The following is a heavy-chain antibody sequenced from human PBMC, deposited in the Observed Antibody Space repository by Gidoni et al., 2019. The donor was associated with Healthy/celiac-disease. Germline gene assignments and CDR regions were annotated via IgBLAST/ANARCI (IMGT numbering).Heavy chain of an antibody. CDR3: ARGGAVYYDSSGYYLGY. J-gene: IGHJ4*02. Sequence: QVQLQESGPGLVKPSETLSLTCTVSGCSIRSYYWSWIRQPPGKGLEWIGYIYYSGSTNYNPSLKSRVTISVDTSKNQFSLKLSSVTAADTAVYYCARGGAVYYDSSGYYLGYWGQGTLVTVSS. D-gene: IGHD3-22*01. CDR1: GCSIRSYY. V-gene: IGHV4-59*01. CDR2: IYYSGST.